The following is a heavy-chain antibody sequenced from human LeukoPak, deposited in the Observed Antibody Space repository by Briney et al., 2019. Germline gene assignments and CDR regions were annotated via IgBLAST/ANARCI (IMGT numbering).Heavy chain of an antibody. D-gene: IGHD3-10*01. CDR1: GFTFRNAW. CDR2: IKSKNNGGTT. J-gene: IGHJ4*02. Sequence: GVSHRLSCAASGFTFRNAWMSWVRRAPGKGLEWVGRIKSKNNGGTTDYAAPVTGRFTISRDDSGNTLYLQMNSLKTEDTGVYYCTTGSTSDYGSGSYTTIDYWGQGTLVTVSS. V-gene: IGHV3-15*01. CDR3: TTGSTSDYGSGSYTTIDY.